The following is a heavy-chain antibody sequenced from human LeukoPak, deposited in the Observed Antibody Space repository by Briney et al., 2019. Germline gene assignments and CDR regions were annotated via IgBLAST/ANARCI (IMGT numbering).Heavy chain of an antibody. Sequence: GSLRLSCAASGFTFSSYSMNWVRQAPGKGLEWVSSISSSSSYIYYADSVKGRFTISRDNAKNSLYLQMNSLRAEDTAVYYCARAAGYYSSTSCPPDDYWGQGTLVTVSS. CDR1: GFTFSSYS. D-gene: IGHD2-2*01. CDR3: ARAAGYYSSTSCPPDDY. CDR2: ISSSSSYI. V-gene: IGHV3-21*01. J-gene: IGHJ4*02.